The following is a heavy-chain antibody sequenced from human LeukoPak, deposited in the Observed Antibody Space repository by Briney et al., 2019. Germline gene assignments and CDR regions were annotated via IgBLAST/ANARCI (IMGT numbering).Heavy chain of an antibody. CDR1: GFTFSSYM. D-gene: IGHD1-26*01. V-gene: IGHV3-21*01. CDR3: TRGHSGSYQRTDAFDI. CDR2: IDSSSGYI. J-gene: IGHJ3*02. Sequence: GGSLRLSCAASGFTFSSYMMTWVRQAPGKGLEWVSSIDSSSGYIYYADSMKGRFTVSRDNAQNSMYLQMNSLRADDTAVYYCTRGHSGSYQRTDAFDIWGQGTMVAVSS.